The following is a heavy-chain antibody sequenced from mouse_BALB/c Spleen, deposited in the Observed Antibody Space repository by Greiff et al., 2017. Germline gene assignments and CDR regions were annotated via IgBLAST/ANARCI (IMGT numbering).Heavy chain of an antibody. V-gene: IGHV5-17*02. D-gene: IGHD2-3*01. CDR3: ARSGADGFYYFDY. Sequence: VQLKESGGGLVQPGGSRKLSCAASGFTFSSFGMHWVRQAPEKGLEWVAYISSGSSTIYYADTVKGRFTISRDNPKNTLFLQMTSLRSEDTAMYYCARSGADGFYYFDYWGQGTTLTVSS. CDR2: ISSGSSTI. CDR1: GFTFSSFG. J-gene: IGHJ2*01.